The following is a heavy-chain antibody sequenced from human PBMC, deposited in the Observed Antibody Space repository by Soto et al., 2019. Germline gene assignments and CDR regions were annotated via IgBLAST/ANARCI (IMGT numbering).Heavy chain of an antibody. CDR2: VTVSGDTS. CDR3: AKHGCSYPACYPYYYYVDV. V-gene: IGHV3-23*01. J-gene: IGHJ6*03. D-gene: IGHD2-15*01. Sequence: EVQLLESGGGLAQPGGSLRLSCAASGFTFSDSALSWVRQGTGKGLEWVSSVTVSGDTSYYADSVEGRFTISRDNSKNTLYLQMNSLRADDMAVYYCAKHGCSYPACYPYYYYVDVWGEGATVTVSS. CDR1: GFTFSDSA.